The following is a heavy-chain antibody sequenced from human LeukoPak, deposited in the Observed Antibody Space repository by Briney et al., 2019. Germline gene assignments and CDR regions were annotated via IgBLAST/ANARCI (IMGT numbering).Heavy chain of an antibody. D-gene: IGHD1-26*01. J-gene: IGHJ4*02. CDR1: GYSFTSYW. V-gene: IGHV5-51*01. CDR2: IYPGDSDT. CDR3: ATPSVGATTGYYFDY. Sequence: GESLKISCKGSGYSFTSYWIGWARQMPGKGLEWMGIIYPGDSDTRYSPSFQGQVTISADKSISTAYLQWSSLKASDTAMYYCATPSVGATTGYYFDYWGQGTLVTVSS.